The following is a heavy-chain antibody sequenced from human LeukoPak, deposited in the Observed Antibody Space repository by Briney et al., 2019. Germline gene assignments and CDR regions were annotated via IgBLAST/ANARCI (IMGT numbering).Heavy chain of an antibody. CDR3: ARVESTGGSGSSHDAFDI. Sequence: GASVKVSCKASGYTFTGYYMHWVRQAPGQGLEWMGWINPNSGGTNYAQKFQGRVTMTRDTSISTAYMELSSLRSEDTAVYYCARVESTGGSGSSHDAFDIWGQGTMVTVPS. V-gene: IGHV1-2*02. D-gene: IGHD3-10*01. CDR1: GYTFTGYY. CDR2: INPNSGGT. J-gene: IGHJ3*02.